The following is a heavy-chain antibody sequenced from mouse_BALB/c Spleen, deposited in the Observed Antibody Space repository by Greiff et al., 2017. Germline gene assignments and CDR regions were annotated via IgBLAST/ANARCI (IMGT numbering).Heavy chain of an antibody. V-gene: IGHV1-7*01. J-gene: IGHJ3*01. D-gene: IGHD2-14*01. CDR1: GYTFTSYW. Sequence: QVQLKESGAELAKPGASVKMSCKASGYTFTSYWMHWVKQRPGQGLEWIGYINPSTGYTEYNQKFKDKATLTADKSSSTAYMQLSSLTSEDSAVYYCARLIYRYDGPAYWGQGTLVTVSA. CDR3: ARLIYRYDGPAY. CDR2: INPSTGYT.